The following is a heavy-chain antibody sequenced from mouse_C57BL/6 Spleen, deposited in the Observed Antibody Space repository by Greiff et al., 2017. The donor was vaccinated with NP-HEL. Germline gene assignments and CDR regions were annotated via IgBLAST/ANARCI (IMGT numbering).Heavy chain of an antibody. CDR2: IYPGDGDT. D-gene: IGHD1-1*01. CDR3: ARGITTVEVEGFDY. V-gene: IGHV1-80*01. Sequence: QVQLQQSGAELVKPGASVKISCKASGYAFSSYWMNWVKQRPGKGLEWIGQIYPGDGDTNYNGKFKGKATLTADKSSSTAYMQLSSLTSEDSAVYFCARGITTVEVEGFDYWGQGTTLTVSS. J-gene: IGHJ2*01. CDR1: GYAFSSYW.